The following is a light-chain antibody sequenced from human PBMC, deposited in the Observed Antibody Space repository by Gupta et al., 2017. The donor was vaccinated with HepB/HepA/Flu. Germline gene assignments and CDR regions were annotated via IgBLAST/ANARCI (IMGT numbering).Light chain of an antibody. V-gene: IGKV1-27*01. CDR2: AAS. CDR1: QGISNY. Sequence: DIQMTPSPSSRSASVGDRVTITCRASQGISNYLAWYQQKPGKVPKLLIYAASTLQSGVPSRFSGSGSGTDFTLTISRLQPEDVATYYCQKYNSAPTFGHGTKVEIK. J-gene: IGKJ1*01. CDR3: QKYNSAPT.